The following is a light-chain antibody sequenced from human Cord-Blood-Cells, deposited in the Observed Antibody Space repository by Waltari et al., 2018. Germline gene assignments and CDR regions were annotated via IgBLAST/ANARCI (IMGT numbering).Light chain of an antibody. V-gene: IGKV1-9*01. J-gene: IGKJ4*01. CDR3: QQLNSYPLT. CDR1: QGISSY. Sequence: IQLTQSPSSLSASVGDRVTITCRASQGISSYLAWYQQKPGKAPKLLIYAASTLQSGVPSRFSGSGSGTDFTLTIRSLQPEGFATYYCQQLNSYPLTFGGGTKVEIK. CDR2: AAS.